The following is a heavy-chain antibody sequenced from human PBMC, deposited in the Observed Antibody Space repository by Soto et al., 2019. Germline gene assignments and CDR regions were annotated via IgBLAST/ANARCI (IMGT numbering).Heavy chain of an antibody. CDR1: GFSFSDYG. J-gene: IGHJ4*02. D-gene: IGHD6-19*01. CDR2: LSYDGDKE. CDR3: GKDLMGEQWLGVMHD. Sequence: QVQLEESGGNVVQPGRSLRLSCAASGFSFSDYGMHWVRQAPGKGLESVALLSYDGDKEYYADSVKGRFTISRDNSKITVLLQMNSPRPEDTAVYYCGKDLMGEQWLGVMHDWGQGTLVTVSS. V-gene: IGHV3-30*18.